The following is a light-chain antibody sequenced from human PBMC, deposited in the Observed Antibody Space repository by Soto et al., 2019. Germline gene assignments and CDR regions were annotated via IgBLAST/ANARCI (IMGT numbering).Light chain of an antibody. CDR2: DVS. CDR1: SSDVGGYNY. V-gene: IGLV2-14*03. CDR3: SSYTTSNTRQIV. J-gene: IGLJ1*01. Sequence: HSELTQPASGSVFPRQSSSISCTSTSSDVGGYNYVSWYQHHPGKAPKLMIYDVSNRPSGVSNRFSGSKSGNTASLTISGLQPEDEADYYCSSYTTSNTRQIVFGTGTKVTVL.